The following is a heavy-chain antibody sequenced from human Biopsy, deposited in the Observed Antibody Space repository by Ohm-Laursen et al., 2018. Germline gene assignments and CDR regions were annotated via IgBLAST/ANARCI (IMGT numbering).Heavy chain of an antibody. J-gene: IGHJ2*01. CDR2: IDPNSGGT. Sequence: EASVKVSCKASGYTFSGYYIHWVRQAPGQGLEWMGWIDPNSGGTHYAQKFQGRVTMTRDTSMSTAYMELNRLRSDDTAVYYCARGGLNYWYFDLWGRGTLVTVSS. V-gene: IGHV1-2*02. CDR1: GYTFSGYY. CDR3: ARGGLNYWYFDL. D-gene: IGHD1-26*01.